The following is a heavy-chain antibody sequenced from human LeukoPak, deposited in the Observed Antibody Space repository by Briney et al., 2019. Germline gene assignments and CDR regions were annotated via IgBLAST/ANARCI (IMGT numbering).Heavy chain of an antibody. CDR1: GFTFSGFA. D-gene: IGHD3-16*01. Sequence: AGGSLRLSCAASGFTFSGFAMSWVRRTPGKGLGWVSGISGSGDNTLYADSVKGRFTISRDNSKNTLYLEMNSLRAEDTAIYYCAKCAESYGNDAFDMWGPGTMVTVSS. CDR2: ISGSGDNT. CDR3: AKCAESYGNDAFDM. V-gene: IGHV3-23*01. J-gene: IGHJ3*02.